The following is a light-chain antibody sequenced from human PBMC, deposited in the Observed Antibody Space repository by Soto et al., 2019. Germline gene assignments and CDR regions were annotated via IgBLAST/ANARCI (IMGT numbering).Light chain of an antibody. Sequence: QSVLAQPPSASGTPGQRVTISCSGSSSNIGSNYVYWYQQLPGTAPKLLIYRNNQRPSGVPDRFSGSKSGTSASLAIGGLRSEDEADYYCAAWDDSLSAHYVFGTGTKVTVL. CDR3: AAWDDSLSAHYV. V-gene: IGLV1-47*01. J-gene: IGLJ1*01. CDR1: SSNIGSNY. CDR2: RNN.